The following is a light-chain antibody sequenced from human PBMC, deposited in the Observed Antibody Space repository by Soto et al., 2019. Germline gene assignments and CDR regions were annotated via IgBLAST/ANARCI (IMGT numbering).Light chain of an antibody. V-gene: IGKV1-17*01. CDR2: AAS. Sequence: DIQMTQSPFSLSASVRDRVTITCRASQGIGNDLGWYQQKPGKAPNRLIYAASSLQSGVPSRFSGSGSGTEFTLTISSLQPEDFATYYCLQYNGYPRTFGQGTKVEI. CDR3: LQYNGYPRT. CDR1: QGIGND. J-gene: IGKJ1*01.